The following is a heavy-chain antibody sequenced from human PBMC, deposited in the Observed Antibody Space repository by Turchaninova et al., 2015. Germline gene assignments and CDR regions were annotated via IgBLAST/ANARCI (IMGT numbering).Heavy chain of an antibody. V-gene: IGHV4-59*01. CDR1: GGSISSSY. D-gene: IGHD3-3*01. J-gene: IGHJ6*02. CDR3: ARDRVTIVGNYYYGMDV. CDR2: IYYRGGT. Sequence: QVQLQESGPGLVKPSETLSLTCTVSGGSISSSYWSWIRQPPGKGLEWIGCIYYRGGTSFTPSLKSRVSISVDTSKNRFSRKLNSGTAADTAVYYCARDRVTIVGNYYYGMDVWGQGTTVTVSS.